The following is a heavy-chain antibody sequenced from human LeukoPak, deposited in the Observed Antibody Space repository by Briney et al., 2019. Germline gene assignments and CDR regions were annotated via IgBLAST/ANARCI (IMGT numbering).Heavy chain of an antibody. V-gene: IGHV3-21*01. J-gene: IGHJ6*03. CDR1: GFTFSSYS. Sequence: SGGSLRLSCAASGFTFSSYSMNWVRQAPGKGLEWVSSISSSSSYIYYADSVKGRFTISRDNAKNSLYLQMNSLRAEDTAVYYCARDNIRFLEWTTQPYYYMDVWGKGTTVTVSS. D-gene: IGHD3-3*01. CDR3: ARDNIRFLEWTTQPYYYMDV. CDR2: ISSSSSYI.